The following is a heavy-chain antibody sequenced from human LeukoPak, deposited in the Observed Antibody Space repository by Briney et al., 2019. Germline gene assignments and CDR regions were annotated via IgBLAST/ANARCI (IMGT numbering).Heavy chain of an antibody. D-gene: IGHD3-22*01. J-gene: IGHJ4*02. CDR2: ISYDGSNK. CDR3: ASGLTSSYDSSGYPDYFDY. CDR1: GFTFSSYA. Sequence: QTGGSLRLSCAASGFTFSSYAMHWVRQAPGKGLEWVAVISYDGSNKYYADSVKGRFTISRDNSKNTLYLQMNSLRVEDTAVYYCASGLTSSYDSSGYPDYFDYWGQGTLVTVSS. V-gene: IGHV3-30-3*01.